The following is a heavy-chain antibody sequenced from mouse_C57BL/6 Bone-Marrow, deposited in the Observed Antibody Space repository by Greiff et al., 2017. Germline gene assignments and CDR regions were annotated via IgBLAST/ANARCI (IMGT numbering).Heavy chain of an antibody. CDR3: ARDYYGSSYDYAMDY. Sequence: QVQLQQSGAELVKPGASVKISCKASGYAFSSYWMNWVKQRPGKGLEWIGQIYPGDGDTNYNGKFKGKATLTADKSSSTAYMQRSSLTSEDSAVYFCARDYYGSSYDYAMDYWGQGTSVTVSS. D-gene: IGHD1-1*01. CDR2: IYPGDGDT. J-gene: IGHJ4*01. CDR1: GYAFSSYW. V-gene: IGHV1-80*01.